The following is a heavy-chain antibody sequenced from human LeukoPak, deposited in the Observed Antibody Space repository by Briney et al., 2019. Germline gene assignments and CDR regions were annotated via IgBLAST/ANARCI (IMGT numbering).Heavy chain of an antibody. J-gene: IGHJ4*02. CDR1: GGFTSSYY. Sequence: SATLSSTYTVSGGFTSSYYWSWLRQPPGRGLEWMGNNYCSGSTNYNPSLKSRVTISVDTSKNQSSLKRSCVTAADTAVYYCARAGVATSFDYFDSWGQGTLVTVSS. CDR2: NYCSGST. D-gene: IGHD5-12*01. V-gene: IGHV4-59*01. CDR3: ARAGVATSFDYFDS.